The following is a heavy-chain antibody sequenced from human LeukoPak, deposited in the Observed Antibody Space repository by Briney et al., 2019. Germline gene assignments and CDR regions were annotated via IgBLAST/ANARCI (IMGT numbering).Heavy chain of an antibody. V-gene: IGHV1-18*01. D-gene: IGHD2-15*01. CDR1: GYTFTSYG. CDR3: ARDLEGYCSGGSCYASDY. CDR2: ISAYNGNT. J-gene: IGHJ4*02. Sequence: ASVKVSCKASGYTFTSYGISWVRQAPGQGLEWMGWISAYNGNTNYAQKLQGRVTMTTDTSTSTAYMELRSLRSDDTAVYYCARDLEGYCSGGSCYASDYWGQGTVVTVSS.